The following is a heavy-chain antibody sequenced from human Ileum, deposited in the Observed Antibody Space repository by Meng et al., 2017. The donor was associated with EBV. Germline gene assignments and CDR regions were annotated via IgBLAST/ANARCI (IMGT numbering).Heavy chain of an antibody. D-gene: IGHD6-13*01. CDR3: ARKPTSAALDY. V-gene: IGHV1-18*01. CDR1: GFTFTNYG. J-gene: IGHJ4*02. CDR2: ISANNGDR. Sequence: QVHVLQSGAGVTTPWAQVKVSCKASGFTFTNYGFTWVRQAPGQGLEWMGWISANNGDRHYAQKFQDRVTLTTDGYTPTVYMELRSLRSDDTAVYFCARKPTSAALDYWGQGTLVTVSS.